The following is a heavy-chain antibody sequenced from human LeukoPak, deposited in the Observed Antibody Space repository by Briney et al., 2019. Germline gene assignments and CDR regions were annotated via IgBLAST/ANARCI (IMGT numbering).Heavy chain of an antibody. J-gene: IGHJ4*02. CDR3: VGHSDY. CDR2: IKQDGSEK. V-gene: IGHV3-7*01. Sequence: GGSLRLSCAASGFTFSDYYMSWVRQAPGKGLEWVANIKQDGSEKYYVDSVKGRFTISRDNAKNSLYLQMNSLRAEDTAVYYCVGHSDYWGQGTLVTVPS. D-gene: IGHD3-16*01. CDR1: GFTFSDYY.